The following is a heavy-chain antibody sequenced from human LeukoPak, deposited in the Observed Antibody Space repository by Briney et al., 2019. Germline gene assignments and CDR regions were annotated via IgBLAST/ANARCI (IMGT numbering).Heavy chain of an antibody. CDR2: ISWNSGSI. Sequence: GGSLRLSCAASGFTFDDYAMHWVRQAPGKGLEWVSGISWNSGSIGYADSVKGRFTISRDNAKNSLYLQMNSLRAEDTALYYCAKDPYDFWSGYEGAYFDYWGQGTLVTVSS. V-gene: IGHV3-9*01. CDR3: AKDPYDFWSGYEGAYFDY. D-gene: IGHD3-3*01. J-gene: IGHJ4*02. CDR1: GFTFDDYA.